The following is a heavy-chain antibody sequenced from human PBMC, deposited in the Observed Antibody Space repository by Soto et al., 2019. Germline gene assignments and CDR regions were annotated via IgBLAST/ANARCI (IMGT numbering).Heavy chain of an antibody. V-gene: IGHV1-2*04. J-gene: IGHJ4*02. CDR3: ARAPPYYYDSSGYPSTFDY. Sequence: ASVKVSCKASGYTFTGYYMHWVRQAPGQGLEWMGWINPNSGGTNYAQKFQGWVTMTRDTSISTAYMELSRLGSDDTAVYYCARAPPYYYDSSGYPSTFDYWGQGTLVTVSS. D-gene: IGHD3-22*01. CDR1: GYTFTGYY. CDR2: INPNSGGT.